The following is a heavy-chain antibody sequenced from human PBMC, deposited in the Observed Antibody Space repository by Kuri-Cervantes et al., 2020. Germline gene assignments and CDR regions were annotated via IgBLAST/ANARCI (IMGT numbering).Heavy chain of an antibody. V-gene: IGHV3-33*08. CDR3: ARGHIRFVDY. Sequence: GGSLRLSCAASGFTFSSYAMSWVRQAPGKGLEWVAVIWYDGSNKYYADSVKGRFTISRDNSKNTLYLQMNSLRAEDTAVYYCARGHIRFVDYWGQGTLVTVSS. J-gene: IGHJ4*02. CDR2: IWYDGSNK. D-gene: IGHD3-3*01. CDR1: GFTFSSYA.